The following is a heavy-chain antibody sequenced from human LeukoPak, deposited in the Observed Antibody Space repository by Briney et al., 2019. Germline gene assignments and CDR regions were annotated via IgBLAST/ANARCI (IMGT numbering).Heavy chain of an antibody. J-gene: IGHJ4*02. CDR1: GFTFSSYG. CDR2: ISGSGGST. D-gene: IGHD2-2*01. CDR3: AKAFDIVVVPAATVHFDY. V-gene: IGHV3-23*01. Sequence: PGGSLRLSCAASGFTFSSYGMSWVRQAPGKGLEWVSAISGSGGSTYYADSVKGRFTISRDNSKNTLYLQMNSLRAEDTAVYYCAKAFDIVVVPAATVHFDYWGQGTLVTVSS.